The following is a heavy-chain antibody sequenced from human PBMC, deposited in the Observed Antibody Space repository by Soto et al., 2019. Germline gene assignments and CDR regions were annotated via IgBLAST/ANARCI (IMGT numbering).Heavy chain of an antibody. V-gene: IGHV6-1*01. D-gene: IGHD6-19*01. CDR1: GDSVSSNSAA. J-gene: IGHJ1*01. Sequence: QTLPLTCAISGDSVSSNSAAWNWIRQSPSRGLEWLGRTYYRSKWYNDYAVSVKSRITINPDTSKNQFSLQLNSVTPEDTAVYYCARSRGSVAGAEYSEHWGQGTQVTVTS. CDR2: TYYRSKWYN. CDR3: ARSRGSVAGAEYSEH.